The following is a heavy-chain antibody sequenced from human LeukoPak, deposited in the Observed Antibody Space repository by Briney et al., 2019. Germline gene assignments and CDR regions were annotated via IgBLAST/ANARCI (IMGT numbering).Heavy chain of an antibody. Sequence: GGSLRLSCAASGFTFSSYAMSWVRQAPGKGLEWVSAISGSGGSTYYADSVKGRFTISRDNYKNTLYLQMNSLRAEDTAVYYCAKTEYYDFWSGYYPHFDYWGQGTLVTVSS. J-gene: IGHJ4*02. CDR3: AKTEYYDFWSGYYPHFDY. CDR2: ISGSGGST. CDR1: GFTFSSYA. V-gene: IGHV3-23*01. D-gene: IGHD3-3*01.